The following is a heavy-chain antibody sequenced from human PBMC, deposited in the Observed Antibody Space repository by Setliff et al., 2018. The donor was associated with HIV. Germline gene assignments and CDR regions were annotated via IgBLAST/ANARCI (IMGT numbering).Heavy chain of an antibody. CDR1: GGSISSGSY. Sequence: SETLSLTCTVSGGSISSGSYWGWIRQPPGKGLEWIGSMYYTGSTYYNPSLKSRVTISVDTSKNQFSLELSSVTAADTAVYYCARGVRDNSGWSSYYFDYWGQGTLVTVSS. V-gene: IGHV4-38-2*02. D-gene: IGHD6-19*01. CDR2: MYYTGST. CDR3: ARGVRDNSGWSSYYFDY. J-gene: IGHJ4*02.